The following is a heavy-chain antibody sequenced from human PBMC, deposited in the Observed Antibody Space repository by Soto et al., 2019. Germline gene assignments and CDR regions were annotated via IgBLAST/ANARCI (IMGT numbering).Heavy chain of an antibody. Sequence: EVQLVESGGGLVQPGRSLRLSCAASGFTFDDYAMHWVRQAPGKGLEWVSGISWNSGDIGYADSVKGRFTISRDNAQNSLYLQMNSLRAEDTALYYCAKPRYFDWLSEFDYWGQGTLVTVSS. J-gene: IGHJ4*02. D-gene: IGHD3-9*01. CDR3: AKPRYFDWLSEFDY. V-gene: IGHV3-9*01. CDR2: ISWNSGDI. CDR1: GFTFDDYA.